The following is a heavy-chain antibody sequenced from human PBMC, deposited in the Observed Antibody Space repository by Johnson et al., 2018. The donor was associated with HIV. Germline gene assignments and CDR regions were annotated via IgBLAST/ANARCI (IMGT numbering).Heavy chain of an antibody. D-gene: IGHD3-22*01. CDR2: INWNGGST. CDR3: ARGFVRISMILVADAFDM. V-gene: IGHV3-20*04. Sequence: VQLVESGGGVVRRGGSLRLSCATSGFTFDYPGLSWVRQGPGTGLEWVSGINWNGGSTGYSDSVKGRFTISRDNAKNSLYLQMNSLRAEATALYFCARGFVRISMILVADAFDMWGQGTMVTVSS. J-gene: IGHJ3*02. CDR1: GFTFDYPG.